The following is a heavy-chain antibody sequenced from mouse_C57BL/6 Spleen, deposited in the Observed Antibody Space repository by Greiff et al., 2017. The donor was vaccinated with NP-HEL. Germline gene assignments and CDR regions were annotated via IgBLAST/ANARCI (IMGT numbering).Heavy chain of an antibody. J-gene: IGHJ2*01. CDR2: IYPGDGDT. D-gene: IGHD1-1*01. CDR1: GYAFSSSW. V-gene: IGHV1-82*01. CDR3: AREGGTTVVPDDFDD. Sequence: QVQLQQSGPELVKPGASVKISCKASGYAFSSSWMNWVKQRPGKGLEWIGRIYPGDGDTNYNGKFKGKATLTADKSSSTAYMQLSSLTSEDSAVYFCAREGGTTVVPDDFDDWGQGTTLTVSS.